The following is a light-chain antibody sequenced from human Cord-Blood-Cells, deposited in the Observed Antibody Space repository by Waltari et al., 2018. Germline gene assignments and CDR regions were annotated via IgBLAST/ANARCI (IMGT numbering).Light chain of an antibody. CDR3: QVWDSSSDHNVV. Sequence: SYVLTQPPSVSVAPGKTARITCGGNNIGRKSVQWYQQKQGQAPVLVIYYDSDRPSGIPERFSGTNSGNTATLTISRVEAGDEADYYCQVWDSSSDHNVVFGGGTKLTVL. CDR1: NIGRKS. CDR2: YDS. J-gene: IGLJ2*01. V-gene: IGLV3-21*04.